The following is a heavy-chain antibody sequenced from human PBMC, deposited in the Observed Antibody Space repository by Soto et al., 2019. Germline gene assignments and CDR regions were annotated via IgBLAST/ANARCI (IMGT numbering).Heavy chain of an antibody. CDR1: GGTFSSYA. CDR2: IIPIFGTA. V-gene: IGHV1-69*01. CDR3: ASTVIGGGGWNWFDP. D-gene: IGHD3-22*01. J-gene: IGHJ5*02. Sequence: QVQLVQSGAEVKKPGSSVKVSCKASGGTFSSYAISWVRQAPGQGLEWMGGIIPIFGTANYAQKLQGRVTITADESTSTAYMELSSLRSEDTAVYYCASTVIGGGGWNWFDPWGQGTLVTVSS.